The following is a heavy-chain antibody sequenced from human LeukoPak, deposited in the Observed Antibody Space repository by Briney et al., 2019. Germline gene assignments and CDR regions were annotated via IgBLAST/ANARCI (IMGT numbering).Heavy chain of an antibody. CDR2: ISSSSSYI. CDR1: GFTFDDYG. CDR3: ASQGSGYDSPIDH. V-gene: IGHV3-21*01. Sequence: GGSLRLSCAASGFTFDDYGMSWVRQAPGKGLEWVSSISSSSSYIYYADSVKGRFTISRDNARNSLYLQMNSLRAEDTAVYYCASQGSGYDSPIDHWGQGTLVTVSS. J-gene: IGHJ4*02. D-gene: IGHD5-12*01.